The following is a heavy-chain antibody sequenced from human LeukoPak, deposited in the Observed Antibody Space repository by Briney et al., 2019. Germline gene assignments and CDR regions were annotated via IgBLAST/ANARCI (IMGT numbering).Heavy chain of an antibody. CDR1: GFTFSSYA. J-gene: IGHJ4*02. Sequence: GSLRLSCAASGFTFSSYAMSWVRQAPGKGLEWVSSISNSGGRTFYTDSVKGRFTISRDNSKITLYLQMNSLRAEDTAVYYCAKSYNGYESKPDYWGQGTLVTVSS. CDR3: AKSYNGYESKPDY. CDR2: ISNSGGRT. V-gene: IGHV3-23*01. D-gene: IGHD5-12*01.